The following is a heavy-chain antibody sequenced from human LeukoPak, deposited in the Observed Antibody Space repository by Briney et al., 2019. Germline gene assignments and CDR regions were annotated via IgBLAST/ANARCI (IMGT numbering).Heavy chain of an antibody. V-gene: IGHV4-59*01. Sequence: PSETLSLTCTVSGGSISSYYWSWIRQPPGEGLEWIGYIYYSGSTNYNPSLKSRVTISVDTSKNQFSLKLSSVTAADTAVYYCARAANTAMVFGYWGQGTLVTVSS. D-gene: IGHD5-18*01. J-gene: IGHJ4*02. CDR3: ARAANTAMVFGY. CDR2: IYYSGST. CDR1: GGSISSYY.